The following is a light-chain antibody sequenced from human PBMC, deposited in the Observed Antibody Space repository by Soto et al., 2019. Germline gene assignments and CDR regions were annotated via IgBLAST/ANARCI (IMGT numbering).Light chain of an antibody. Sequence: DIQITQSPSSVSSSVRETFTITCGTSQSITSSLNWYQQKPGKAPKLVIYSASSLQSGVPSRFSGSGSGTDFILTISSLQPEDFARYYCQQSYSPPYTFGGGTKV. CDR2: SAS. CDR3: QQSYSPPYT. V-gene: IGKV1-39*01. CDR1: QSITSS. J-gene: IGKJ4*01.